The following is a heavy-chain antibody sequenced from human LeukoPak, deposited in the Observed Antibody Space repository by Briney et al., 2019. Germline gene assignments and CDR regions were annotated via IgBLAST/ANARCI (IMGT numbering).Heavy chain of an antibody. V-gene: IGHV4-61*02. D-gene: IGHD5-12*01. J-gene: IGHJ6*03. CDR3: ARDRKGYSGYDLGGYYYYYMDV. CDR2: IYTSGST. CDR1: GGSISSGSYY. Sequence: PSETLSLTCTVSGGSISSGSYYWSWIRQPAGKGLEWIGRIYTSGSTNYNPSLKSRVTISVDTSKNQFSLKLSSVTAADTAVYYCARDRKGYSGYDLGGYYYYYMDVWGKGTTVTISS.